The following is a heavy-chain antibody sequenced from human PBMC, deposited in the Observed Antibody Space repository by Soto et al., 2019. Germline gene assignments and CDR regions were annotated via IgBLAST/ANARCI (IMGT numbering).Heavy chain of an antibody. CDR3: ARHEPTGDWYFDL. V-gene: IGHV4-39*01. D-gene: IGHD3-10*01. CDR2: IYYSGST. CDR1: GGSISSSSYY. J-gene: IGHJ2*01. Sequence: QLQLQESGPGLVKPSETLSLTCTVSGGSISSSSYYWGWIRQPPGKGLEWIGRIYYSGSTYYNPSLKSRVTISVDTSKNQFSLKLSSVTAADTAVYYCARHEPTGDWYFDLWGRGTLVTVSS.